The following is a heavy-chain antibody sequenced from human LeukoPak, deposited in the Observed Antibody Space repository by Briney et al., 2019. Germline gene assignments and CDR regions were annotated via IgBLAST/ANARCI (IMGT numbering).Heavy chain of an antibody. Sequence: GGSLRLSCAASGLTFSSYAMTWVRQAPGRGLEWVSDIIDSGYSTNYADSVKGRFTISRDNSKNTLFLQMNSLRADDTAVYYCATYCGGGSCHYYYMDVWGKGTTVTVSS. D-gene: IGHD2-15*01. J-gene: IGHJ6*03. CDR3: ATYCGGGSCHYYYMDV. CDR1: GLTFSSYA. CDR2: IIDSGYST. V-gene: IGHV3-23*01.